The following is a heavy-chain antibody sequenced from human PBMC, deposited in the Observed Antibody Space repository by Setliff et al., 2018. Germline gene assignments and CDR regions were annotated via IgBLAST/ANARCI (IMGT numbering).Heavy chain of an antibody. V-gene: IGHV5-51*01. D-gene: IGHD5-18*01. CDR3: ARRGYGGYIYGSFDS. J-gene: IGHJ5*01. CDR2: LYPGDSDT. Sequence: GESLKISCEASGYTFASYWVAWVRQRPGKGLEWMGILYPGDSDTKYSPSFQGQVTISVDKSLSTAYLQWSSLKASDSGKYYCARRGYGGYIYGSFDSWGQGTLVTVSS. CDR1: GYTFASYW.